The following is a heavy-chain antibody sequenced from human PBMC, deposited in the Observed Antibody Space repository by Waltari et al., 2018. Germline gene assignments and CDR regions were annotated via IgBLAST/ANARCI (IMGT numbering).Heavy chain of an antibody. V-gene: IGHV1-2*06. CDR3: AREGPEGLDF. CDR2: INPKSGAS. CDR1: GYIFTGSY. Sequence: QVQLVQSGAELKKPGASIKAPCKAPGYIFTGSYLHRVRQAPGQGLDWIGRINPKSGASNSTQKYQGRVTMTRDTSISTAYMELTILRSDDTAVYYCAREGPEGLDFGGQGTLVTVSS. J-gene: IGHJ4*02.